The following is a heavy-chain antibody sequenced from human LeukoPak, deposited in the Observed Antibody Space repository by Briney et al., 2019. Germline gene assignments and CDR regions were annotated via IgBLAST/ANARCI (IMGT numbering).Heavy chain of an antibody. Sequence: PGGSLRLSCAASGFTFSSYSMTWVRQAPGKGLEWVSSISSSSSYIYYADSVKGRFTISRDNAKNSLYLQMNSLRAEDTAVYYCAREGSSGWDHDAFDIWGQGTMVTVSS. CDR3: AREGSSGWDHDAFDI. V-gene: IGHV3-21*04. CDR2: ISSSSSYI. D-gene: IGHD6-19*01. CDR1: GFTFSSYS. J-gene: IGHJ3*02.